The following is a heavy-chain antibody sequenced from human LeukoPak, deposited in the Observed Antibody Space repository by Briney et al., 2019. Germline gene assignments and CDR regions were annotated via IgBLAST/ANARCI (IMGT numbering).Heavy chain of an antibody. CDR2: INWNGGST. CDR3: ARESGYSYGYYFDY. CDR1: GFTFDDYG. D-gene: IGHD5-18*01. V-gene: IGHV3-20*04. J-gene: IGHJ4*02. Sequence: GGSLRLSCAASGFTFDDYGMSWVRQAPGKGLEWVFGINWNGGSTGYADSVKGRFTISRDNAKNSLYLQMNSLRAEDTALYYCARESGYSYGYYFDYWGQGTLVTVSS.